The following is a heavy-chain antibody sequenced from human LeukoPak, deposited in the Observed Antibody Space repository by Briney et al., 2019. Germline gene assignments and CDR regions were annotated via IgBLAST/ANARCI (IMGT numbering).Heavy chain of an antibody. Sequence: PSQTLSLTCAISGDSVSSISAAWNWIRQSPSRGLEWLGRTYYRSKWYNDYAVSVKSRITINPDTSKNQFSLQLNSVTPDDTAVYYCARVSQRWLGGDYFDYWGQGTLVTVSS. V-gene: IGHV6-1*01. CDR2: TYYRSKWYN. CDR3: ARVSQRWLGGDYFDY. CDR1: GDSVSSISAA. D-gene: IGHD6-19*01. J-gene: IGHJ4*02.